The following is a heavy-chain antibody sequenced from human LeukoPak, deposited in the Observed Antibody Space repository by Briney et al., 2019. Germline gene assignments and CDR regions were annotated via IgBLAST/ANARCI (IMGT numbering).Heavy chain of an antibody. CDR2: IYYSGST. Sequence: SQTLSLTCTVSGDSISSGGYYWSWIRQRPGKGLEWIGYIYYSGSTYYNPSLKSPVTMSVDMSKNQFSLKLTSVTAADTAIYYCARVVVAVVAFDIWGQGTMVTASS. CDR1: GDSISSGGYY. V-gene: IGHV4-31*01. D-gene: IGHD2-15*01. J-gene: IGHJ3*02. CDR3: ARVVVAVVAFDI.